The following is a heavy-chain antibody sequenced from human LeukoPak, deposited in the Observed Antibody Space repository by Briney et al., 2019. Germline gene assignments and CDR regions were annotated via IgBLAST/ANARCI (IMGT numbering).Heavy chain of an antibody. CDR3: ARGRGVAGLDY. J-gene: IGHJ4*02. CDR1: GYTFTGYY. Sequence: ASVKVSCKASGYTFTGYYMHWVRQAPGQGLEWMGWMNPNSGNTGYAQKFQGRVTMTRNTSISTAYMELSSLRSEDTAVYYCARGRGVAGLDYWGQGTLVTVSS. D-gene: IGHD6-19*01. CDR2: MNPNSGNT. V-gene: IGHV1-8*02.